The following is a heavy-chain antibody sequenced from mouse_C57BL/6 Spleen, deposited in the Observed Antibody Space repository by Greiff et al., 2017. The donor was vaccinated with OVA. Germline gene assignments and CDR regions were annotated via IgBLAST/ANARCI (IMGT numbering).Heavy chain of an antibody. CDR3: AGYYGSFDY. CDR1: GYTFTDSS. D-gene: IGHD1-1*01. CDR2: INPYNGGT. V-gene: IGHV1-19*01. J-gene: IGHJ2*01. Sequence: VQLQQSGPVLLKPGASVQMSFTSSGYTFTDSSLTWLQPSPGPILSWIGVINPYNGGTSYNQKFKGKATLTVDKSSSTAYMELNSLTSEDSAVYYWAGYYGSFDYWGQGTTLTVSS.